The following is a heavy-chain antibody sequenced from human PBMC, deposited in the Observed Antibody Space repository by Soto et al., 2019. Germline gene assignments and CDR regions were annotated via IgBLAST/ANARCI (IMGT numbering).Heavy chain of an antibody. D-gene: IGHD6-13*01. J-gene: IGHJ5*02. CDR3: ARSAAGLHNWFDP. CDR2: IYYSGST. V-gene: IGHV4-31*03. CDR1: GGSISSGGYY. Sequence: SETLSLTCTVSGGSISSGGYYWSWIRQHPGKGLEWIGYIYYSGSTYYNPSLKSRVTISVDTSKNQFSLKLSSVTAADTAVYYCARSAAGLHNWFDPWGQGTLVTVSS.